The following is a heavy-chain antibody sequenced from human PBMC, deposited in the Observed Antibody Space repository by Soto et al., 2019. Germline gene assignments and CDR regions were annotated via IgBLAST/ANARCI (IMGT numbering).Heavy chain of an antibody. CDR2: ISSRGDII. J-gene: IGHJ4*02. D-gene: IGHD3-22*01. V-gene: IGHV3-11*01. CDR1: GFIFSDYY. CDR3: GRDLGYYYSSGYFDY. Sequence: PGGSLRLSCAVSGFIFSDYYMSWIRQAPWKGLEWVSYISSRGDIIYYADSVKGRFTISRDNAKNSLYLQMNSLRAEDTAVYYCGRDLGYYYSSGYFDYWGQGTLVTVSS.